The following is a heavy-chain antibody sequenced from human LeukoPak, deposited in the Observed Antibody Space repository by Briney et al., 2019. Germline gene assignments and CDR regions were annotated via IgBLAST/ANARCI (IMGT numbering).Heavy chain of an antibody. Sequence: GESLKISCKGSGCSFTSYWIGWVRQMPGKGLEWMGIIYPGDSDTRYSPSFQGQVTISAAKSISTAYLQWSSLKASDTAMYYCARPPPPPYYYDSSGYWFDYWGQGTLVTVSS. J-gene: IGHJ4*02. CDR2: IYPGDSDT. CDR3: ARPPPPPYYYDSSGYWFDY. D-gene: IGHD3-22*01. V-gene: IGHV5-51*01. CDR1: GCSFTSYW.